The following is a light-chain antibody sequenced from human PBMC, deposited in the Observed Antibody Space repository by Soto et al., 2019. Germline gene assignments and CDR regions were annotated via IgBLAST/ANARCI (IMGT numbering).Light chain of an antibody. CDR1: QSISSH. J-gene: IGKJ4*01. CDR2: AAS. CDR3: QQSYTTPLT. Sequence: DIQMTQSPSSLSASVGDRVTITCRASQSISSHLNWYQQKPGKAPKLLIHAASNLQSGVPSRFSGTGPGTDFTLTISSLQPEDFATYYCQQSYTTPLTFGRGTKVDIK. V-gene: IGKV1-39*01.